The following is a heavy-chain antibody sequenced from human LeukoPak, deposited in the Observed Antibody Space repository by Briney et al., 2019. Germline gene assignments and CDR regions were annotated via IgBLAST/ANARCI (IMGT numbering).Heavy chain of an antibody. J-gene: IGHJ4*02. CDR1: GRSISSYY. V-gene: IGHV4-59*01. D-gene: IGHD1-26*01. Sequence: PSETLSLPCTVSGRSISSYYWRWIRQPPGKGLEWVGYIYYSGSTNYNPSLKSRVTISVDTSKNHFSLKLSSVTAADTAVYYCARDRGRNVGFDYWGQGTLVTVFS. CDR2: IYYSGST. CDR3: ARDRGRNVGFDY.